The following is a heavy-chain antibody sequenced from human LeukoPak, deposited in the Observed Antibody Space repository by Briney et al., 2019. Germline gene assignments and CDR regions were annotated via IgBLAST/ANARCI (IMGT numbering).Heavy chain of an antibody. CDR1: GYTFTDND. CDR3: ARGMSSNGSPDRNCYYNNTYTDV. Sequence: ASVKVSCKASGYTFTDNDIHWVRQAPGLGLEWMGWIISYSGSTNYAQKFQGRVTMTRDTSITTAYMELSRLRADDTAVYYCARGMSSNGSPDRNCYYNNTYTDVWGKGITVPVSS. D-gene: IGHD3-10*01. J-gene: IGHJ6*03. V-gene: IGHV1-2*02. CDR2: IISYSGST.